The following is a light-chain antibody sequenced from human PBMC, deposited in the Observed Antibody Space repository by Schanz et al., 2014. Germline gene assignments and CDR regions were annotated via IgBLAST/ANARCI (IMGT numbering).Light chain of an antibody. J-gene: IGKJ1*01. V-gene: IGKV1-5*01. CDR3: QQYSSYWA. CDR1: QSIGTW. Sequence: DMQMTQSPSTLSASVGDRVTITCRASQSIGTWLAWYQQKPGKAPNLLIYDASTLESGAPSRFSGSGSGTEFTLTISSLQPDDFATYYCQQYSSYWAFGQGTKVEIK. CDR2: DAS.